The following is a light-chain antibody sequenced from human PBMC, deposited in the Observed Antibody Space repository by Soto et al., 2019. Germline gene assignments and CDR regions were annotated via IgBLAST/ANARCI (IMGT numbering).Light chain of an antibody. Sequence: DFQMTQSPSTLSASVGDRITITCRASQNIRSRLAWFQQKPGKAPKLLIYDVSSLESGVPQRFSGSGSGTEFTLTIGILQIDDFSTYYCHEYHSYWTFGQGTKVE. V-gene: IGKV1-5*01. CDR1: QNIRSR. CDR3: HEYHSYWT. CDR2: DVS. J-gene: IGKJ1*01.